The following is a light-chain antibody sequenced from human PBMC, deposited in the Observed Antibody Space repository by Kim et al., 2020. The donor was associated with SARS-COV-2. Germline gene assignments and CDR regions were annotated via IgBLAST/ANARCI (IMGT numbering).Light chain of an antibody. CDR2: SNN. V-gene: IGLV1-44*01. J-gene: IGLJ3*02. CDR3: AAWDDSLNGPV. CDR1: SSNIGSNT. Sequence: GQRVTISCSGGSSNIGSNTVHWYQHLPGTAPKLLIYSNNQRSSGVPDRFSGSKSGTSASLAISGLQSEDEADYYCAAWDDSLNGPVFGGGTQLTVL.